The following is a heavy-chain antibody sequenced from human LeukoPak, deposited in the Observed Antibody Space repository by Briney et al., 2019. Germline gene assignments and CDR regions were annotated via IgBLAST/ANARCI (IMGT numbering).Heavy chain of an antibody. CDR3: ARSTAAGTYYFDY. Sequence: SQTLSLTCTVSGASISNGDYYWSWIRQPPGKGLEWIGYISYSGSTYYNPSLKSRLTISVDTSKNQFSLKLCSVTATDTAVYYCARSTAAGTYYFDYWGQGTLVTVSS. D-gene: IGHD6-13*01. CDR1: GASISNGDYY. J-gene: IGHJ4*02. CDR2: ISYSGST. V-gene: IGHV4-30-4*08.